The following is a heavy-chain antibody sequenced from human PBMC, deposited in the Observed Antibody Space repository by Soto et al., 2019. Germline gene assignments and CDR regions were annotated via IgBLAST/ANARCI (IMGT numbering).Heavy chain of an antibody. J-gene: IGHJ6*02. CDR3: AKDAYDPDSWYYYGMDV. CDR1: GFTFSSYG. Sequence: QVQLVESGGGVVQPGRSLRLSCAASGFTFSSYGMHWVRQAPGKGLEWVAVISYDGSNKYYADSVKGRFTISRDNSKNTLYLQMNSLRAEDTAVYYCAKDAYDPDSWYYYGMDVWGQGTTVTVSS. V-gene: IGHV3-30*18. CDR2: ISYDGSNK. D-gene: IGHD3-22*01.